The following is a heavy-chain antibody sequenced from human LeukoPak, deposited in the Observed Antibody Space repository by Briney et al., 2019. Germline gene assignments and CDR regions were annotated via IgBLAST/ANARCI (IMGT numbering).Heavy chain of an antibody. J-gene: IGHJ5*02. CDR1: GGTFSSYA. CDR2: IIPIFGTA. D-gene: IGHD3-9*01. CDR3: AREGYYDILTDNWFDP. Sequence: SVKVSCKASGGTFSSYAISWVRQAPGQGLEWMGGIIPIFGTANYAQKFQGRVTITADKSTSTAYMKLSSLRSEDTAVYYCAREGYYDILTDNWFDPWGQGTLVTVSS. V-gene: IGHV1-69*06.